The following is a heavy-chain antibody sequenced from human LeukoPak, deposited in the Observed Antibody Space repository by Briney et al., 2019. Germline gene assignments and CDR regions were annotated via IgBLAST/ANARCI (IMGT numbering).Heavy chain of an antibody. D-gene: IGHD2-2*01. V-gene: IGHV4-34*01. CDR2: INHSGST. J-gene: IGHJ4*02. CDR3: ARGDIVVVLDY. CDR1: GGSFSGYY. Sequence: SETLSLTWAVDGGSFSGYYWSWIRQPPGKGLEWIGEINHSGSTNYNPSLKSRVTISVDTSKNQFSLKLSSVTAADTAVYYCARGDIVVVLDYWGQGTLVTVSS.